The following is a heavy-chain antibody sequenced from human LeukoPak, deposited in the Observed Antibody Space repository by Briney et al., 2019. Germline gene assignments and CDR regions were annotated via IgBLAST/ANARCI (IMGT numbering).Heavy chain of an antibody. D-gene: IGHD3-22*01. CDR3: ARDLQMNYYDSSGYYYHDAFDI. J-gene: IGHJ3*02. Sequence: ASVKVSCKASEYTFTSYYMHWVRQAPGQGLEWMGIINPSGGSTSYAQKFQGRVTMTRDTSTSTVYMELSSLRSEDTAVYYCARDLQMNYYDSSGYYYHDAFDIWGQGTMVTVSS. CDR2: INPSGGST. CDR1: EYTFTSYY. V-gene: IGHV1-46*01.